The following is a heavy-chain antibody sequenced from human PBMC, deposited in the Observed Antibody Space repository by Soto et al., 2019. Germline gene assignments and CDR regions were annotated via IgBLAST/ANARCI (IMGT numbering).Heavy chain of an antibody. V-gene: IGHV4-59*01. CDR2: IYYSGST. Sequence: PSETLSLTCTVSGGSISSYYWSWIRQPPGKGLEWIGYIYYSGSTNYNPSLKSRVTISVDTSKNQFSLKLSSVTAADTAVYYCASNIAVDGHSYYYGMDVWGQGTTVTVSS. J-gene: IGHJ6*02. CDR1: GGSISSYY. CDR3: ASNIAVDGHSYYYGMDV. D-gene: IGHD6-19*01.